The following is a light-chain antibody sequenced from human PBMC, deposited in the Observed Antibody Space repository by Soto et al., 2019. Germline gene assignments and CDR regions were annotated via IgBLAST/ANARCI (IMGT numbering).Light chain of an antibody. CDR1: HSSSSY. Sequence: DIQMTLSPSSLSASVGDRVTITCRTMHSSSSYLNWYQQKPGQAPKLLISAASSWQSGIPSRFSGSGSGTDFTLTISSLQPEDFATYYCQQSYNTLWTFGQGTKVDIK. CDR2: AAS. CDR3: QQSYNTLWT. V-gene: IGKV1-39*01. J-gene: IGKJ1*01.